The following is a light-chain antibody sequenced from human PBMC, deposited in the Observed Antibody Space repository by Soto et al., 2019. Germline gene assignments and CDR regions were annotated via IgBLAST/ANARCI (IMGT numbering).Light chain of an antibody. V-gene: IGKV3-15*01. J-gene: IGKJ4*01. CDR1: HSISTN. CDR3: QQYNSWPT. Sequence: EIIMTQSPATLSVSPGEGATLSCRTSHSISTNLAWYQHKRGQSPRLLVYGASTRATGVPARFSGSESGAEFTLSISSLQSEDFAVYYCQQYNSWPTFGGGTKVDIK. CDR2: GAS.